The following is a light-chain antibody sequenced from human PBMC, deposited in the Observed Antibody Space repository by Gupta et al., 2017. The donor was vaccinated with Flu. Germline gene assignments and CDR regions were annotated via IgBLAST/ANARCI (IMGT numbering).Light chain of an antibody. V-gene: IGKV3-20*01. CDR1: RCDTNNF. CDR2: WAS. J-gene: IGKJ1*01. CDR3: QQYGNSPRT. Sequence: AFFSSQSSRCDTNNFVAWFQQKPGQPPKILIYWASIRANGIPDRFSGSGSGTDFTLTISRLEPEVFAVYFCQQYGNSPRTFGQGTKVEIK.